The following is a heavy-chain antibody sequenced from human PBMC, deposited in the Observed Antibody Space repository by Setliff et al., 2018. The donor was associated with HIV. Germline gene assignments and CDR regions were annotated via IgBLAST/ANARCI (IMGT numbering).Heavy chain of an antibody. CDR3: ARSSYDILTGYYKALEY. V-gene: IGHV1-69*10. Sequence: GASVKVSCKASGGSFSSYGISWVRQAPEQGLEWMGGIIPILGITNYAQKFQGRVTISADKSTSTVSMELSSLSSGDTAVYPCARSSYDILTGYYKALEYWGQGTLVTVSS. D-gene: IGHD3-9*01. CDR1: GGSFSSYG. J-gene: IGHJ4*02. CDR2: IIPILGIT.